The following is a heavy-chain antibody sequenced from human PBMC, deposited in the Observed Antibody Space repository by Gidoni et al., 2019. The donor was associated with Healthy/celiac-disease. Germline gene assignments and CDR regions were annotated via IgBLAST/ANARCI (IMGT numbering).Heavy chain of an antibody. CDR2: IYYSGST. V-gene: IGHV4-39*01. J-gene: IGHJ4*02. Sequence: KGLEWIGSIYYSGSTYYNPSLKSRVTISVDTSKNQFSLKLSSVTAADTAVYYCARVRFYSNYGSKTRRTLDYFDYRGQGTLVTVSS. D-gene: IGHD4-4*01. CDR3: ARVRFYSNYGSKTRRTLDYFDY.